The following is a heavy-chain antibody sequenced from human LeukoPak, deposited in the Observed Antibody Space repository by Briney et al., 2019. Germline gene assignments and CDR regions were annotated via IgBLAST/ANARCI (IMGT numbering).Heavy chain of an antibody. CDR2: ISYDGSNK. CDR3: ARDRSIVVVTAAFDI. CDR1: GFTFNSYG. J-gene: IGHJ3*02. V-gene: IGHV3-30*19. D-gene: IGHD2-21*02. Sequence: GSLRLSCVASGFTFNSYGIHWVRQAPGKGLEWVAVISYDGSNKYYADSVKGRFTISRDNSKNTLYLQMNSLRAEDTAVYYCARDRSIVVVTAAFDIWGQGTMVTVSS.